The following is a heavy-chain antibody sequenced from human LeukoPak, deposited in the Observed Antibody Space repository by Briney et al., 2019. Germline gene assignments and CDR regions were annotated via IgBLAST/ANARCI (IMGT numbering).Heavy chain of an antibody. J-gene: IGHJ4*02. CDR3: ANLLRGGRRLDY. Sequence: PGGSLRLSCAASGFTFSSYGMHWVRQAPGKGLEWVAVISYDGSNKYYADSVKGRFTISRDNSKNTLYLQTNSLRAEDTAVYYCANLLRGGRRLDYWGQGTLVTVSS. CDR1: GFTFSSYG. CDR2: ISYDGSNK. V-gene: IGHV3-30*18.